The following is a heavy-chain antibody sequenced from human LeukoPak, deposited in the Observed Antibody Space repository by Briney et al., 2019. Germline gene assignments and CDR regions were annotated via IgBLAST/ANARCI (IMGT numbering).Heavy chain of an antibody. CDR1: GYTFTSYD. J-gene: IGHJ4*02. Sequence: ASVKVSCKASGYTFTSYDINWVRQAPGQGLERMGGIIPIFGTANYAQKFQGRVTITTGESTSTAYMELSSLRSEDTAVYYCASAFGLLHPRPGDYWGQGTLVTVSS. V-gene: IGHV1-69*05. CDR2: IIPIFGTA. D-gene: IGHD3-10*01. CDR3: ASAFGLLHPRPGDY.